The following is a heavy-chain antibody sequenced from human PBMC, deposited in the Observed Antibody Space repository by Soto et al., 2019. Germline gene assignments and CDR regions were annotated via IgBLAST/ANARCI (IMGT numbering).Heavy chain of an antibody. Sequence: LSLTCTVSGGSIGSGLYYWSWIRQHPGKGLEWIGYISDSGTTYYSPSLQSRLSMSVDTSNNNFSLKLASVTAADTAVYYCATSVRAGRWFDSWGPGNLV. V-gene: IGHV4-31*03. J-gene: IGHJ5*01. CDR3: ATSVRAGRWFDS. CDR2: ISDSGTT. D-gene: IGHD3-10*01. CDR1: GGSIGSGLYY.